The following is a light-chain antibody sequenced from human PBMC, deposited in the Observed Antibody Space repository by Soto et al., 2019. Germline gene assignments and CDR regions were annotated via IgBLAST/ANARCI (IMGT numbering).Light chain of an antibody. CDR2: GAS. J-gene: IGKJ1*01. CDR3: QQYGRSPLT. V-gene: IGKV3-20*01. CDR1: QSVSSSY. Sequence: EIVLTQSPGTLSLSPGERATLSCRASQSVSSSYLAWYQQKVGQAPRLLIYGASSRATGIPDRFSGSGSGRDFTLTISRLEPEDFAVYYCQQYGRSPLTFGQGTKVEIK.